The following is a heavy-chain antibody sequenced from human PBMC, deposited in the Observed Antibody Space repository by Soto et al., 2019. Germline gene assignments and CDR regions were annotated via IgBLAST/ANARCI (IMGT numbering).Heavy chain of an antibody. J-gene: IGHJ4*02. V-gene: IGHV3-48*03. D-gene: IGHD3-22*01. CDR3: AREDDSGGYRFGL. Sequence: GGSLRLSCAASGFIFSVYEMIWVCQAPGKGLEWISYISISGTTIYYADSVKGRFTISRDNAKNSLYLQMNSLWDEDTAIYYCAREDDSGGYRFGLWGQGTLVTVSS. CDR2: ISISGTTI. CDR1: GFIFSVYE.